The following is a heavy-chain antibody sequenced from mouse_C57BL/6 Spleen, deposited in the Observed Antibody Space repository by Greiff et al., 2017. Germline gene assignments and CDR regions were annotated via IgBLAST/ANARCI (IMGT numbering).Heavy chain of an antibody. D-gene: IGHD2-5*01. CDR3: ARPPSYYSNSAWFAY. V-gene: IGHV5-17*01. J-gene: IGHJ3*01. CDR1: GFTFSDYG. CDR2: ISSGSSTI. Sequence: EVMLVESGGGLVKPGGSLKLSCAASGFTFSDYGMHWVRQAPEKGLEWVAYISSGSSTIYYADTVKGRFTISRDNAKNTRFLQMTSLRSEDTAMYYCARPPSYYSNSAWFAYWGQGTLVTVSA.